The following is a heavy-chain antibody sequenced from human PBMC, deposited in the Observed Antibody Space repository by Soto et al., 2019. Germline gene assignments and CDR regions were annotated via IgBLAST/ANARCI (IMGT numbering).Heavy chain of an antibody. CDR1: GGSISSYY. V-gene: IGHV4-59*01. D-gene: IGHD5-18*01. CDR3: ERGSGDRPPFDY. J-gene: IGHJ4*02. Sequence: SETLSLTCTVSGGSISSYYWSWIRQPPGKGLEWIGYIYYSGSTNYNPSLKSRVTISVDTSKNQFSLKLSSVTAADTAVYYCERGSGDRPPFDYWGQGTLVTVSS. CDR2: IYYSGST.